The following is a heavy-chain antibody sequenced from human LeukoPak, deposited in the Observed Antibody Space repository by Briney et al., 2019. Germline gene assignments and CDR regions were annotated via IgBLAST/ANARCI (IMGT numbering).Heavy chain of an antibody. CDR3: ASVAVAGTGQVFDY. J-gene: IGHJ4*02. Sequence: GGSLRLSCAASGFTFSSYAMHWVRQAPGEGLEWVAVISYDGSNKYYADSVKGRFTISRDNSKNTLYLQMNSLRAEDTAVYYCASVAVAGTGQVFDYWGQGTLVTVSS. V-gene: IGHV3-30-3*01. CDR2: ISYDGSNK. CDR1: GFTFSSYA. D-gene: IGHD6-19*01.